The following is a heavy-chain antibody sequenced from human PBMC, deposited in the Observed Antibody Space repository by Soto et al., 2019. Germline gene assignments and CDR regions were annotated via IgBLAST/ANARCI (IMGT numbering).Heavy chain of an antibody. J-gene: IGHJ5*01. D-gene: IGHD3-3*01. V-gene: IGHV3-23*01. CDR1: GFTFINYA. Sequence: EVQLLESGGGFVQPGGSLRLSCAASGFTFINYALTWVRQAPGRGLERVSAISGSGATYYTESVKGRFTISRDNPENTLYLQMDSLRAEDTAIYYCARALDFWRGAITSARFDPWGQGTLVTVFS. CDR3: ARALDFWRGAITSARFDP. CDR2: ISGSGAT.